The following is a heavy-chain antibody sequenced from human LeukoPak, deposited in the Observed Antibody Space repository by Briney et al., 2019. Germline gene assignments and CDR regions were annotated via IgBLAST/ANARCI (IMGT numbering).Heavy chain of an antibody. CDR3: AKVHRGVYYFDY. J-gene: IGHJ4*02. V-gene: IGHV3-30*04. Sequence: GRSLRLSCAASGFTFSSYAMHWVRQAPGKGLEWVAVISYDGSNKYYADSVKGRFTISRDNSKNTLYLQMNSLRAEDTAVYYCAKVHRGVYYFDYWGQGTLVTVSS. D-gene: IGHD3-10*01. CDR2: ISYDGSNK. CDR1: GFTFSSYA.